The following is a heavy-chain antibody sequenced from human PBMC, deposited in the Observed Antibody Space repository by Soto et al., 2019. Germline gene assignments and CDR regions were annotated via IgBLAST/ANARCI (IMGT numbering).Heavy chain of an antibody. J-gene: IGHJ4*02. CDR2: MNPNSGNT. D-gene: IGHD3-10*01. CDR3: ARGLGYYGSGSYYATDFDY. CDR1: GYTFTSYG. V-gene: IGHV1-8*01. Sequence: ASVKVSCKASGYTFTSYGINWVRQATGQGLEWMGWMNPNSGNTGYAQKFQGRVTMTRNTSISTAYMELSSLRSEDTAVYYCARGLGYYGSGSYYATDFDYWGQGTPVTVSS.